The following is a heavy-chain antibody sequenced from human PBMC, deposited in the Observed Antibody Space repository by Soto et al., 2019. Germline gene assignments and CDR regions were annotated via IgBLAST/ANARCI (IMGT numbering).Heavy chain of an antibody. Sequence: GGSLRLSCAASGFTFSSYAMSWVRQAPGKGLEWVSAISGSGGSTYYADSVKGRFTISRDNSKNTLYLQMNSLRAEDTAVYYCASSRGAYYYYYYMDVWGKGTTVTVSS. V-gene: IGHV3-23*01. D-gene: IGHD3-10*01. CDR1: GFTFSSYA. CDR3: ASSRGAYYYYYYMDV. CDR2: ISGSGGST. J-gene: IGHJ6*03.